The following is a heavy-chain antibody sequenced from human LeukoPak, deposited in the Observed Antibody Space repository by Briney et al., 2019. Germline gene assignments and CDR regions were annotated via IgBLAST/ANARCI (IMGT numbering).Heavy chain of an antibody. J-gene: IGHJ4*02. D-gene: IGHD4-17*01. CDR3: ARGGDDYGDYFDY. CDR2: IYYSGST. Sequence: PSETLSLTCTVSGGSISSYYWSWIRQPPGKGLEWLGYIYYSGSTNYNPSLKSRVTISVDTSKNQCSLKLSSVTAADTAVYYCARGGDDYGDYFDYWGQGTLVTVSS. CDR1: GGSISSYY. V-gene: IGHV4-59*01.